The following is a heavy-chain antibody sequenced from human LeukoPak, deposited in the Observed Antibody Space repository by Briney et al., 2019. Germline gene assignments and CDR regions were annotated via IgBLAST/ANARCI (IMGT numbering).Heavy chain of an antibody. J-gene: IGHJ5*02. Sequence: GGSLRLSCAASGFTFDDYAMHWVRQAPGKGLEWVSLISGDGGSTYYADSVEGRFTISRDNSKNSLYLQMNSLRTEDTALYYCAKDIAVAGHNWFDPWGQGTLVTVSS. D-gene: IGHD6-19*01. V-gene: IGHV3-43*02. CDR1: GFTFDDYA. CDR2: ISGDGGST. CDR3: AKDIAVAGHNWFDP.